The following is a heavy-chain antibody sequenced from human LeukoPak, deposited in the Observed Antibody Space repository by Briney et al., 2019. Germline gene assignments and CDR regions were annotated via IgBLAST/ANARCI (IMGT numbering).Heavy chain of an antibody. V-gene: IGHV4-59*01. CDR2: VDHTGST. CDR3: ARGRVSSSTWYSTYYYYFYMAV. D-gene: IGHD1-1*01. J-gene: IGHJ6*03. CDR1: DDSITMYY. Sequence: KPSETLSLTCSVSDDSITMYYWTWIRQPPGKGLEWIGYVDHTGSTHFNPSLNGRVSISRDTTNNLFSLRLRSVTAADTAVYFCARGRVSSSTWYSTYYYYFYMAVWGKGTTVTVSS.